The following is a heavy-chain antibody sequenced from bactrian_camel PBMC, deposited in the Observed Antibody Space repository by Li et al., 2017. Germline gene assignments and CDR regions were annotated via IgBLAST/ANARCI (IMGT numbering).Heavy chain of an antibody. V-gene: IGHV3S53*01. CDR2: IASDGST. D-gene: IGHD6*01. CDR1: GYTYDTYC. Sequence: HVQLVESGGGSVQAGGSLRLSCAARGYTYDTYCMGWFRQTPGKEREGVASIASDGSTIYTEHVKGRFTISRDSAKNTVYLQMNNLQPEDTATYYCAEGRGSRGEHCYSLNYWGQGTQVTVSS. CDR3: AEGRGSRGEHCYSLNY. J-gene: IGHJ4*01.